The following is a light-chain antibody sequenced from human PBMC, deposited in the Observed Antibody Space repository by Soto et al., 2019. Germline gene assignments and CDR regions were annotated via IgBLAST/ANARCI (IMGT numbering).Light chain of an antibody. CDR1: SSDVGAYNF. CDR2: NVY. J-gene: IGLJ1*01. CDR3: SAYTVSRTYV. Sequence: QSALTQPASVSGSPGQSITISCTGTSSDVGAYNFVSWHQQHPGKAPKLMIYNVYDRPSGISYRFSGSKSRNTASLTISGLQGEDEADYYCSAYTVSRTYVFGTGTKLTVL. V-gene: IGLV2-14*03.